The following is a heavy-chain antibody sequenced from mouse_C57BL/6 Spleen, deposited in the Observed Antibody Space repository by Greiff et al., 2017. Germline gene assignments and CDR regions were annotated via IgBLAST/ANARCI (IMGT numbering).Heavy chain of an antibody. CDR3: ARDRSVGAFDY. V-gene: IGHV5-4*01. CDR1: GFTFSSYA. Sequence: EVQLVESGGGLVKPGGSLKLSCAASGFTFSSYAMSWVRQTPEKRLEWVATISDGGSYTYYPDNVKGRFTISRDNAKNNLYLQMSHLKSEDTSMYYCARDRSVGAFDYWGEGTTLTVSS. CDR2: ISDGGSYT. J-gene: IGHJ2*01. D-gene: IGHD1-1*01.